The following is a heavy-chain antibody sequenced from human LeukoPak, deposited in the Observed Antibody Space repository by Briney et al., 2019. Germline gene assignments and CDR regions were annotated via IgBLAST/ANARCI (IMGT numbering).Heavy chain of an antibody. J-gene: IGHJ4*02. CDR1: GFTFSNFA. D-gene: IGHD6-19*01. V-gene: IGHV3-23*01. CDR3: AKMVHTEQWLVPFDY. Sequence: GASLRLSCAASGFTFSNFAMNWVRQAPGKGLEWVSTISGSGGSTYYADSVKGRFTISRDNSKNTLYLQMNSLRAEDTAVYYCAKMVHTEQWLVPFDYWGQGTLVTVSS. CDR2: ISGSGGST.